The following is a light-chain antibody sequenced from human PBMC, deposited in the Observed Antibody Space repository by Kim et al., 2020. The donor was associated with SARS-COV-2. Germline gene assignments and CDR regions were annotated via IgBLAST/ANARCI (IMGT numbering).Light chain of an antibody. Sequence: DIQMTQSPSSLSASVGDRVTITCRASQGISNYLAWYQQKPGKVPKLLIYAASTLPSGVPSRFSGSESGTDFTLTISSLQPEDVTTYYCQKYISAPFTLVPGTKVDI. J-gene: IGKJ3*01. CDR3: QKYISAPFT. CDR1: QGISNY. V-gene: IGKV1-27*01. CDR2: AAS.